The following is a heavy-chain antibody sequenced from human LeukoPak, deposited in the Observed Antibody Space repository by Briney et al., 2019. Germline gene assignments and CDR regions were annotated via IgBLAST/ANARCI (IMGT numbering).Heavy chain of an antibody. D-gene: IGHD2-21*02. J-gene: IGHJ5*02. Sequence: ASVKVSCKASGYTFTSYGISWVRQAPGQGLEWMGWISAYNGNTNYAQKLQGRVTMTEDTSTDTAYMELSSLRSEDTAVYYCARAVTGWFDPWGQGTLVTVSS. V-gene: IGHV1-18*01. CDR1: GYTFTSYG. CDR2: ISAYNGNT. CDR3: ARAVTGWFDP.